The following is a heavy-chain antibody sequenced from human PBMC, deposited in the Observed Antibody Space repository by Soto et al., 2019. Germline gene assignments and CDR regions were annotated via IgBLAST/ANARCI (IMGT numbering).Heavy chain of an antibody. J-gene: IGHJ3*02. CDR1: GFSIFSSNW. CDR3: ARESGRYCSGGSCYSALSDDDDAFDI. D-gene: IGHD2-15*01. CDR2: IYHSGST. V-gene: IGHV4-4*02. Sequence: SGTLSLTCALHGFSIFSSNWWSAVCKPPGWGLEWIGVIYHSGSTNYNPSLKSRVTISVDKSKNQFSLKLSSVTAADTAVYYCARESGRYCSGGSCYSALSDDDDAFDIWGQGTMVT.